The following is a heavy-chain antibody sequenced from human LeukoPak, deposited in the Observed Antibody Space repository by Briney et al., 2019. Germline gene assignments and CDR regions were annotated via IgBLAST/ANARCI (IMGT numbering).Heavy chain of an antibody. V-gene: IGHV1-2*02. Sequence: ASVKVSCKASGYTFTGYYMHWVRQAPGQGLEWMGWINPNSGGTNYARKFQGRVTMTRDTSISTAYMELSRLRSDDTAVYYCARVVVRDANNYKDYWGQGTLVTVSS. CDR3: ARVVVRDANNYKDY. CDR1: GYTFTGYY. CDR2: INPNSGGT. J-gene: IGHJ4*02. D-gene: IGHD5-24*01.